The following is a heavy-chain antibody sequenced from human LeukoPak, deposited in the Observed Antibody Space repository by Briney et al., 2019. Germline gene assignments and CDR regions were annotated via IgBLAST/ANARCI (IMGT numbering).Heavy chain of an antibody. CDR1: GGSISSYY. CDR3: ASSLRAFIAAAGTHQYYYYMDV. Sequence: SETLSLTCTVSGGSISSYYWSWIRQPAGKGLEWIGRIYTSGSTNYNPSLKSRVTMSVDTSKNQFSLKLSSVTAADTAVYYCASSLRAFIAAAGTHQYYYYMDVWGKGTTVTVSS. J-gene: IGHJ6*03. V-gene: IGHV4-4*07. CDR2: IYTSGST. D-gene: IGHD6-13*01.